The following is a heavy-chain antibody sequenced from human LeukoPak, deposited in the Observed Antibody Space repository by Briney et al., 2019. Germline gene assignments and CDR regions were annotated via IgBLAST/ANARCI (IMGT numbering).Heavy chain of an antibody. J-gene: IGHJ4*02. CDR2: IYSTGST. CDR3: ARQIASAGTAGFDF. V-gene: IGHV4-4*07. D-gene: IGHD6-13*01. CDR1: GGSISSYY. Sequence: PETLSLTRTVSGGSISSYYWSWIRQPAGKGLEWIGRIYSTGSTNYNPSLKSRVTMSVDTSKNQFSLRLRSVTAADTAVYYCARQIASAGTAGFDFWGQGALVTVSS.